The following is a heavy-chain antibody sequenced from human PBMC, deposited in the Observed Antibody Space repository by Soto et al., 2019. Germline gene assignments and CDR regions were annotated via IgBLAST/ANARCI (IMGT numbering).Heavy chain of an antibody. CDR2: IVPMLVTP. Sequence: QVQLVQSGAEVKEPGSSVRVSCKASGGTFDNFIMNWVRQPPGQGVEWMVGIVPMLVTPTYAEKFKGRVTISATGSPSDMYVEVMRLRSDYTAIYYWARIGIYSSSRRQSSGMDVLCQGT. V-gene: IGHV1-69*01. CDR3: ARIGIYSSSRRQSSGMDV. D-gene: IGHD1-26*01. J-gene: IGHJ6*02. CDR1: GGTFDNFI.